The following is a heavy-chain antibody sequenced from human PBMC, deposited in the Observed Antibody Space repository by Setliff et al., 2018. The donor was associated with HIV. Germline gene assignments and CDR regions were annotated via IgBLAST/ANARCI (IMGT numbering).Heavy chain of an antibody. V-gene: IGHV4-31*03. J-gene: IGHJ4*02. CDR2: IYYSGAT. D-gene: IGHD3-10*01. CDR1: GDSISSGGYY. Sequence: SETLSLTCTVSGDSISSGGYYWSWIRQLPGKGLEWIGYIYYSGATYYNPSLKNRVTISLGTSKSQFSLKLSSVTAADTAVYYCARDRYAGEIDYWGQGTLVTVSS. CDR3: ARDRYAGEIDY.